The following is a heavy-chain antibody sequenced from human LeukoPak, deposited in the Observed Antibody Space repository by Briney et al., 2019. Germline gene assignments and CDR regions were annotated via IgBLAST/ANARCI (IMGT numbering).Heavy chain of an antibody. CDR3: ARKDFVYLGFDP. V-gene: IGHV4-30-4*01. J-gene: IGHJ5*02. Sequence: PSQTLSLTCTVSGGSINSDNYYWSWIRQPPGKGLEWIGFIYHSGTTYYSPSLKSRIIISIDTSKDQFSLKLRSVTAADTAVYFCARKDFVYLGFDPWGQGTLVTVSS. CDR2: IYHSGTT. CDR1: GGSINSDNYY. D-gene: IGHD3-16*01.